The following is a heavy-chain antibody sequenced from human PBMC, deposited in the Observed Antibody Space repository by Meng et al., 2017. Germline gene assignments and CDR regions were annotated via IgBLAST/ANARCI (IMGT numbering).Heavy chain of an antibody. D-gene: IGHD2-2*01. CDR1: GFTFSSYA. V-gene: IGHV3-30*04. J-gene: IGHJ4*01. CDR3: ARGGDIVVVLGWTVY. CDR2: ISYDGSNK. Sequence: SLKISCAASGFTFSSYAMHWVRQAPGKGLEWVAVISYDGSNKYYADSVKGRFTISRDNSKNTLYLQMNSLRAEDTAVYYCARGGDIVVVLGWTVYWGPGKRVPVCS.